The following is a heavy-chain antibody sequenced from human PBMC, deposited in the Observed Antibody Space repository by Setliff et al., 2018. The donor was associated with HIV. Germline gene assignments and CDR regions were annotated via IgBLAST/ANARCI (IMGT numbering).Heavy chain of an antibody. J-gene: IGHJ3*02. V-gene: IGHV4-31*03. CDR3: ARGDAMTSLGAFDI. D-gene: IGHD2-2*01. CDR2: IYYSGGT. Sequence: SETLSLTCTDSGGSITSGGFYWSWIRQYPQKGLEWIGYIYYSGGTYYNPSLNSRVTMSVDTSKNQFSLKLSSVTAADTAVYYCARGDAMTSLGAFDIWGQGTMVTVSS. CDR1: GGSITSGGFY.